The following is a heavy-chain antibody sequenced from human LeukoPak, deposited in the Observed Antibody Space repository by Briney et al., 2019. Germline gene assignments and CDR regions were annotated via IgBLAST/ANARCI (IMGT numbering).Heavy chain of an antibody. CDR3: ASGPYVQWLAPFDY. J-gene: IGHJ4*02. CDR2: IKQDGSEK. Sequence: PGGSLRLSCAASGFTFSSYWMSWVRQAPGKGLEWVANIKQDGSEKYYVDSVKGRFTISRDNAKNSLYLQMNSLIAEDTAVYYCASGPYVQWLAPFDYWGQGTLVTVSS. D-gene: IGHD6-19*01. CDR1: GFTFSSYW. V-gene: IGHV3-7*01.